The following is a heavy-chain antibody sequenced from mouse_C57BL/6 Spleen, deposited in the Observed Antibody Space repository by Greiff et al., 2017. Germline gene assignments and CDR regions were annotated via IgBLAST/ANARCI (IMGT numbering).Heavy chain of an antibody. J-gene: IGHJ1*03. CDR2: IDPSDSYT. V-gene: IGHV1-59*01. CDR1: GYTFTSYW. Sequence: QVQLQQPGAELVRPGTSVKLSCKASGYTFTSYWMHWVKQRPGQGLEWIGVIDPSDSYTNYNQKFKGKATLTVDTSSSIAYLQLSSLTSEDSAVYYCARGGSREYFDVWGTGTTVTVSS. CDR3: ARGGSREYFDV. D-gene: IGHD1-1*01.